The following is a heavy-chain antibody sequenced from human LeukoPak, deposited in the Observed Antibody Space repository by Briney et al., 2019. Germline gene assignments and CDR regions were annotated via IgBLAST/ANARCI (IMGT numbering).Heavy chain of an antibody. CDR3: ASSSGWSFDP. CDR1: GGSISSGSYY. V-gene: IGHV4-61*10. D-gene: IGHD6-19*01. J-gene: IGHJ5*02. Sequence: SETLSLTCTVSGGSISSGSYYWSWIRQPAGKGLEWIGYIYYSGSTNYNPSLKSRVTISVDTSKNQFSLKLSSVTAADTAVYYCASSSGWSFDPWGQGTLVTVSS. CDR2: IYYSGST.